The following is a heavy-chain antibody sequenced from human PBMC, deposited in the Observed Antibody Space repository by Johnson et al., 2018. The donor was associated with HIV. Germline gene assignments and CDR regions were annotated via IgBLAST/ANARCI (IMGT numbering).Heavy chain of an antibody. J-gene: IGHJ3*02. D-gene: IGHD1-14*01. V-gene: IGHV3-66*01. CDR2: INAGGST. CDR1: GFTVSSNY. Sequence: MQLVESGGGVVQPGRSLRLSCAASGFTVSSNYISWVRQAPGKGLEWVSVINAGGSTYSADSVKGRFTISRDNSKNTLYLQMNSLRAEDTAVYYCAREPDIGDAFDIWGQGTMVTVSS. CDR3: AREPDIGDAFDI.